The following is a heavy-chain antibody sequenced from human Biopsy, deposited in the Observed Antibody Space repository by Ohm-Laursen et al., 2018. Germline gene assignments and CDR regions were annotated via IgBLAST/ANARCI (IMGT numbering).Heavy chain of an antibody. CDR2: INPSGGST. Sequence: SVKVSCKASGVTFDTYAFGWVRQAPGQGLEWMGKINPSGGSTSYAQKFQGRVTMTRDTSTTTVYMELSSLRSEDTAVYYCARDRIGGRGDPPDHWGQGTLVTVSS. D-gene: IGHD3-10*01. CDR3: ARDRIGGRGDPPDH. V-gene: IGHV1-46*02. J-gene: IGHJ4*02. CDR1: GVTFDTYA.